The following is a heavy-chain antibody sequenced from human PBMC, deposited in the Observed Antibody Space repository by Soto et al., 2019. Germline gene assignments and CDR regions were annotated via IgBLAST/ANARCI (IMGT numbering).Heavy chain of an antibody. CDR1: GGATTNYY. J-gene: IGHJ4*02. Sequence: QVQLQESGPGVVKPSETLSLTCRVSGGATTNYYWNWIRQTPGKGLEWIGYIYHTGNTSKNPSLKSRVTLSVDTSKNQLTLNLTSVTAADTAIYYCARSVNRGYSYGYGHWGQGTLVTVSA. D-gene: IGHD5-18*01. V-gene: IGHV4-59*01. CDR3: ARSVNRGYSYGYGH. CDR2: IYHTGNT.